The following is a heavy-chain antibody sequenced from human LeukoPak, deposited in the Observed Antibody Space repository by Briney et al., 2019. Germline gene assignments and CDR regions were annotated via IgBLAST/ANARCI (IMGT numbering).Heavy chain of an antibody. CDR2: INSDGSST. CDR3: AKRSQVGARGGHFDY. V-gene: IGHV3-74*01. CDR1: GFTFSSYW. J-gene: IGHJ4*02. D-gene: IGHD1-26*01. Sequence: GGSLRLSCAASGFTFSSYWMHWVRQAPGKGLVWVSRINSDGSSTSYADSVKGRFTISRDNSKNTLYLQMNSLRAEDTAVYYCAKRSQVGARGGHFDYWGQGTLVTVSS.